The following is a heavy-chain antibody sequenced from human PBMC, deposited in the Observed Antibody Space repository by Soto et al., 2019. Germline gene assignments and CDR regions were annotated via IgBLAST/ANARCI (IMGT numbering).Heavy chain of an antibody. CDR3: ARVRFYCSGGSCSEFGAFDI. D-gene: IGHD2-15*01. V-gene: IGHV3-30-3*01. CDR2: ISYDGSNK. CDR1: GFTFSSYA. J-gene: IGHJ3*02. Sequence: QVQLVESGGGVVQPGRSLRLSCAASGFTFSSYAMHWVRQAPGKGLEWVAVISYDGSNKYYADSVKGRFTISRDNSKNTLYLQMNSLRAEDTAVYYCARVRFYCSGGSCSEFGAFDIWGQGTMVTVSS.